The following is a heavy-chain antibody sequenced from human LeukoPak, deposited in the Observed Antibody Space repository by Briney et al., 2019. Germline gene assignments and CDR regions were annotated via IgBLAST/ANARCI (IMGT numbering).Heavy chain of an antibody. CDR1: GGSISSGGYS. CDR3: ARRVDSSGLDY. CDR2: IYHSGST. D-gene: IGHD6-19*01. J-gene: IGHJ4*02. Sequence: SETLSLTCAVSGGSISSGGYSWSWIRQPPGKGLEWIGYIYHSGSTYYNPSLKSRVTISVDTSKNQFSLKLSSVTAADTAVYYCARRVDSSGLDYWGQGTLVTVSS. V-gene: IGHV4-30-2*03.